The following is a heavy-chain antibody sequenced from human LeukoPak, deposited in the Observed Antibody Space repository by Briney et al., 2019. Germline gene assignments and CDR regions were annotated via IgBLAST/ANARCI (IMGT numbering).Heavy chain of an antibody. Sequence: GGSLRLSCAASGSTFSSYSMNWVRRAPGKGLEWVSSISSSSSYIYYADSVEGRFTISRDNAKNSLYLQMSSLRAEDTAVYYCARQATCSDNCYYRHFDLWGQGTMVTVSS. CDR1: GSTFSSYS. V-gene: IGHV3-21*01. CDR3: ARQATCSDNCYYRHFDL. CDR2: ISSSSSYI. J-gene: IGHJ4*02. D-gene: IGHD2-21*01.